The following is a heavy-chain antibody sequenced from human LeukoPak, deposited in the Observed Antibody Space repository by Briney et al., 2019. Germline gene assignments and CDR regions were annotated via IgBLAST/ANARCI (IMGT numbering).Heavy chain of an antibody. CDR1: GYTFTGYY. V-gene: IGHV1-2*02. J-gene: IGHJ5*02. CDR2: INPNSGGT. D-gene: IGHD5-18*01. CDR3: ARGGAGGYSYGYGSWWFDP. Sequence: ASVEVSCKASGYTFTGYYMHWVRQAPGQWLEWMGWINPNSGGTNYAQKFQGRVTMTRDTSISTAYMELSRLRSDDTAVYYCARGGAGGYSYGYGSWWFDPWGQGTLVTVSS.